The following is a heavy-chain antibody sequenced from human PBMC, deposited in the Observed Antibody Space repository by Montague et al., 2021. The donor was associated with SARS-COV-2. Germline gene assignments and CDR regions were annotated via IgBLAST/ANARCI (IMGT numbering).Heavy chain of an antibody. V-gene: IGHV6-1*01. CDR1: GDSVAVDSAA. Sequence: CAISGDSVAVDSAAWNSVRQSPAIGSRWLGRTYYRSKWYNDYAVSVKSRITINPDTSKNQFSLQLNSVTPEDTAVYYCARDLDYYGSGSYPEGFDPWGQGTLVTVSA. CDR3: ARDLDYYGSGSYPEGFDP. D-gene: IGHD3-10*01. J-gene: IGHJ5*02. CDR2: TYYRSKWYN.